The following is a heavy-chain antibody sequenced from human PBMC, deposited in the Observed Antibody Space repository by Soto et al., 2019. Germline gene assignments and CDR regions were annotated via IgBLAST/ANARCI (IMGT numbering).Heavy chain of an antibody. CDR2: ISNSGGTT. D-gene: IGHD6-13*01. CDR1: GFTFSSFG. CDR3: AKGLDGHCHSPGNWFDP. J-gene: IGHJ5*02. Sequence: EVQLLEYGGGLEQPGGSLRLSCAASGFTFSSFGMNWVRQAPGKGLEWVATISNSGGTTYYPDYVKGRFTISRATSKYTLYLHMYSLRADVTAVYYCAKGLDGHCHSPGNWFDPWGQGTLVTVSS. V-gene: IGHV3-23*01.